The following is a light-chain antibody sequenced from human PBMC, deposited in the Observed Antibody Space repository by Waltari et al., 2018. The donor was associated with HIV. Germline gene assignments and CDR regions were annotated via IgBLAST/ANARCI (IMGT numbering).Light chain of an antibody. Sequence: NFMLTQPHSVSESPGKTVTISCTRSSGNIASSYVQWYQQLASNSLTAVIYENKQRPSGVPVLFSGSIDSASSSASLTSSGLKTEDEADYYCQSYDNNNVLFGGGTKLTVL. CDR1: SGNIASSY. V-gene: IGLV6-57*01. CDR2: ENK. J-gene: IGLJ2*01. CDR3: QSYDNNNVL.